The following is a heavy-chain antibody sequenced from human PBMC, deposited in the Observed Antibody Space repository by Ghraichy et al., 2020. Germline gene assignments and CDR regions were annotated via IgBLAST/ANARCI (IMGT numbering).Heavy chain of an antibody. J-gene: IGHJ4*02. V-gene: IGHV3-21*01. D-gene: IGHD4-17*01. CDR3: ARGTWGSAVTTSFDY. Sequence: GGSLRLSCAASGFTFSSYSMNWVRQAPGKGLEWVSSISSSSSYIYYADSVKGRFTISRDNAKNSLYLQMNSLRAEDTAVYYCARGTWGSAVTTSFDYWGQGTLVTVSS. CDR1: GFTFSSYS. CDR2: ISSSSSYI.